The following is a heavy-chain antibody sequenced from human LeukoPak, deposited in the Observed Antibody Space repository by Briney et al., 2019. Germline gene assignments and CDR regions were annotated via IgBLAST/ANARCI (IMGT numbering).Heavy chain of an antibody. V-gene: IGHV3-48*01. Sequence: GGALRLSCTASGFSFIRYIMNWLRQAPGRGLEWICYISSDGTTIYYADSVKGRFTISRDNARNSLYLQMNSLRAEDTAVYYCAREGPRRVAAAGTEFDYWGQGTLVTVSS. CDR2: ISSDGTTI. D-gene: IGHD6-13*01. CDR3: AREGPRRVAAAGTEFDY. J-gene: IGHJ4*02. CDR1: GFSFIRYI.